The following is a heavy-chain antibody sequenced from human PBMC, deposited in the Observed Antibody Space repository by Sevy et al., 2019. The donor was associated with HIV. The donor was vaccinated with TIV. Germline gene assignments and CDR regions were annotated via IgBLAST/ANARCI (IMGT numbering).Heavy chain of an antibody. J-gene: IGHJ4*02. D-gene: IGHD5-18*01. Sequence: GGSLRLSCAASGFTFSVYWMSWVRQAPGKGLKWVATMKEDGSDKDYVDSVKGRFTISRDNAKNSLYLQMNSLRAEDTAVYYCVREGVGGYSYSLDCWGQGTLVTVSS. CDR3: VREGVGGYSYSLDC. CDR2: MKEDGSDK. CDR1: GFTFSVYW. V-gene: IGHV3-7*01.